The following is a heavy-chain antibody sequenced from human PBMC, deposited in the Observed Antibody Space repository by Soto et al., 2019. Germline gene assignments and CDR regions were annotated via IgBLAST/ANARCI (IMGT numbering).Heavy chain of an antibody. CDR1: GVSVISGGHY. J-gene: IGHJ4*02. Sequence: KPSETLSLTCSVSGVSVISGGHYWNWIRQFPGKGLEWIVYIYHSGGGYYNPPLKRRASMAVDTSKNEYSLRLASVTAADPAVYLCARDPAVTVDRHFFDYWGQGALVTVSS. CDR3: ARDPAVTVDRHFFDY. V-gene: IGHV4-31*03. D-gene: IGHD4-4*01. CDR2: IYHSGGG.